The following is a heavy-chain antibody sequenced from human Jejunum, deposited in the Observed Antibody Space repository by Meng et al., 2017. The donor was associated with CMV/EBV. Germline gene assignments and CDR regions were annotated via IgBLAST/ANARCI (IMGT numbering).Heavy chain of an antibody. V-gene: IGHV4-4*07. J-gene: IGHJ4*02. D-gene: IGHD1-26*01. Sequence: QVQRQESGPGLVTPSESLSLTCTVSGGSVNNYYWSWIRQSAGKGLEWIGRFYSSDTYNYHPSLDSRVTMSLDTSKNQFSLNLRSVTAADTATYYCARGPGASTREGFDYWGLGTLVTVSS. CDR2: FYSSDTY. CDR3: ARGPGASTREGFDY. CDR1: GGSVNNYY.